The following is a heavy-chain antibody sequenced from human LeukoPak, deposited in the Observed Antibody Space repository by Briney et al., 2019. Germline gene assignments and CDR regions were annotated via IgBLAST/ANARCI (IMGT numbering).Heavy chain of an antibody. CDR3: ARETGGYYGSGTYVDY. Sequence: PGGSLRLSCAASGFTFDDYDMSWVRHAPGKGLEWVSGINWNGGSTGYADSVKGRFTISRDNAKKSLYLQMNSLRAEDTAVYYCARETGGYYGSGTYVDYWGQGTLVTVSS. D-gene: IGHD3-10*01. V-gene: IGHV3-20*04. CDR2: INWNGGST. J-gene: IGHJ4*02. CDR1: GFTFDDYD.